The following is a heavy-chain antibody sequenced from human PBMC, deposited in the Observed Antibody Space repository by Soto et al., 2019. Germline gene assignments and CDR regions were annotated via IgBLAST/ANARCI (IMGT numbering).Heavy chain of an antibody. CDR2: IYYSGST. V-gene: IGHV4-30-4*01. J-gene: IGHJ5*02. D-gene: IGHD2-21*01. CDR1: GGSISSGDYY. Sequence: SETLSLTCTVSGGSISSGDYYWSWIRQPPGKGLEWIGYIYYSGSTYYNPSLKSRVTISVDTSKNQFSLKLSSVTAADTAVYYCARERPDGSILDPWGQGTLVTGSS. CDR3: ARERPDGSILDP.